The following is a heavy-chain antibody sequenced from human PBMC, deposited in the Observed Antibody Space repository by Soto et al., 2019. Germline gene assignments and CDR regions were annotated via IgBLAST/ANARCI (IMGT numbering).Heavy chain of an antibody. D-gene: IGHD3-3*02. V-gene: IGHV1-3*01. Sequence: GASVKVSCKASGGTFSSYAISWVRQAPGQRLEWMGWINAGNGNTKYSQKFQGRVTITRDTSASTAYMELSSLRSEDTAVYYCAREEPAFRTTGMDVWGQGTTVTVSS. J-gene: IGHJ6*02. CDR1: GGTFSSYA. CDR2: INAGNGNT. CDR3: AREEPAFRTTGMDV.